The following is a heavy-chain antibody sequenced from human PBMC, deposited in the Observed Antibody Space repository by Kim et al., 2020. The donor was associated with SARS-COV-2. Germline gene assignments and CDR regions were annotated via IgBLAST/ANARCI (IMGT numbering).Heavy chain of an antibody. V-gene: IGHV1-18*04. CDR1: GYTFTNYG. J-gene: IGHJ4*02. Sequence: ASVKVSCKTSGYTFTNYGLSWVRQAPGQGLEWMGWISGYNGDTNYTQKLQGRVTMSIDTFTSTVYMELRSLRSDDTAMYYCARDRYAYYDSSGYVDYWGQGTLVTVSS. CDR2: ISGYNGDT. CDR3: ARDRYAYYDSSGYVDY. D-gene: IGHD3-22*01.